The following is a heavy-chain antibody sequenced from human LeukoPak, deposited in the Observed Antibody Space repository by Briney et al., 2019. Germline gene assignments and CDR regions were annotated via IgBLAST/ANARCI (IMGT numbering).Heavy chain of an antibody. CDR2: ISYDGSNK. Sequence: PGGSLRLSCAASGFTFSSSTMHWVRQAPGKGLEWLAVISYDGSNKYYADSVKGRFTISRDNAKNSLYLQMNSLRAEDTAVYYCAELGITMIGGVWGKGTTVTISS. D-gene: IGHD3-10*02. V-gene: IGHV3-30*04. CDR1: GFTFSSST. J-gene: IGHJ6*04. CDR3: AELGITMIGGV.